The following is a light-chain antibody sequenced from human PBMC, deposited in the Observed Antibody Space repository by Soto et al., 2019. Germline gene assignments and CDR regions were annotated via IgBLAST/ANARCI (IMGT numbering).Light chain of an antibody. Sequence: IQLTQSPSSLPVSVGDRVTITCRASQGISSALAWYQQKPGKAPKLLIYDASSLGSGVPSRFSGSGSGTDFTLTISSLQPEDFATYYCQQFHNYPPITFGQGTRLEIK. CDR1: QGISSA. V-gene: IGKV1D-13*01. J-gene: IGKJ5*01. CDR3: QQFHNYPPIT. CDR2: DAS.